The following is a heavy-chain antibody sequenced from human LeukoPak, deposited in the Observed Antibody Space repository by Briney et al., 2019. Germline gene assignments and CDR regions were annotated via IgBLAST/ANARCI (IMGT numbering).Heavy chain of an antibody. V-gene: IGHV4-59*01. CDR3: ARALDFWSGSRGDYYYMDV. CDR2: IYYSGST. CDR1: GGSISSYY. Sequence: PSETLSLTCTVSGGSISSYYWSWIRQPPGKGLEWIGYIYYSGSTNYNPSLKSRVTISVDTSKNQFSLKLSSVTAADTAVYYCARALDFWSGSRGDYYYMDVWGKGTTVTVSS. D-gene: IGHD3-3*01. J-gene: IGHJ6*03.